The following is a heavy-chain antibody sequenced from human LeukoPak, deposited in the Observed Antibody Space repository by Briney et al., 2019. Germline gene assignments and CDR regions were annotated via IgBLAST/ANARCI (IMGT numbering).Heavy chain of an antibody. V-gene: IGHV4-59*01. CDR1: GGSISSYY. D-gene: IGHD2-2*02. J-gene: IGHJ4*02. CDR2: IYYSGST. Sequence: PSETLSLTCTVSGGSISSYYWSWIRQPPGEGLEWIGYIYYSGSTNYNPSLKSRVTISVDTSKNQFSLKLSSVTAADTAVYYCARALGYCSSTSCYTGFDYWGQGTLVTVSS. CDR3: ARALGYCSSTSCYTGFDY.